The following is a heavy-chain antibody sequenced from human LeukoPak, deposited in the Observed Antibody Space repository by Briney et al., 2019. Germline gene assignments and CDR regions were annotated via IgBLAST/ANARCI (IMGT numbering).Heavy chain of an antibody. CDR1: GFTLSSYV. CDR3: AKPKTYSSSCLDY. V-gene: IGHV3-23*01. D-gene: IGHD6-13*01. Sequence: GGSLRLSCAASGFTLSSYVMSWVRQAPGKGLEWVSSISGNGGSTYYADSVKGRFTISRDNSKNTLYLQMNSLRAEDTAVYYCAKPKTYSSSCLDYWGQGTLVTVSS. CDR2: ISGNGGST. J-gene: IGHJ4*02.